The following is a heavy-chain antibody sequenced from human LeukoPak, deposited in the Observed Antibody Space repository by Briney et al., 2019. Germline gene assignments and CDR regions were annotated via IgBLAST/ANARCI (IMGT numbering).Heavy chain of an antibody. CDR3: ARGPPLAYCGGDCYGLFDY. V-gene: IGHV4-59*01. J-gene: IGHJ4*02. CDR1: GGSISSYY. D-gene: IGHD2-21*01. Sequence: SETLSLTCTVSGGSISSYYWSWIRQPPGKGLEWIGYIYYSGSTNYNPSLKSRVTISVDTSKNQFSLKLSSVTAADTAVYYCARGPPLAYCGGDCYGLFDYWGQGTLVTVSS. CDR2: IYYSGST.